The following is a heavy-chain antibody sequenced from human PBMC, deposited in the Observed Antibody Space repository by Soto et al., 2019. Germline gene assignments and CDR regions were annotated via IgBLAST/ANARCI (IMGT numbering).Heavy chain of an antibody. CDR2: IYYSGSA. CDR1: GGSISSSDYY. J-gene: IGHJ4*02. V-gene: IGHV4-39*07. CDR3: AGFSTSCYYCLEY. D-gene: IGHD2-2*01. Sequence: PSETLSLTCTVSGGSISSSDYYWGWIRQPPGKGLEWIGNIYYSGSASYNPSLKSRVTISVDTSKNQVSLKLSPVTAADTAVYYCAGFSTSCYYCLEYWGQGTLVTVS.